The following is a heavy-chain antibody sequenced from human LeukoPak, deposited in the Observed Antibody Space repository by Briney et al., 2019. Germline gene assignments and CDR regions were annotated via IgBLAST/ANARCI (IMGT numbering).Heavy chain of an antibody. CDR1: GFTFDDYG. V-gene: IGHV3-20*04. J-gene: IGHJ4*02. CDR2: INWDAGST. Sequence: AGSLRLSCAASGFTFDDYGMSWVRQAPGKGLEWVSGINWDAGSTGYADSVKGRFTISRDNAKNSLYLQMSSLRAEDTAFYYCARGAAGTEPFDYWGQGTLVTISS. D-gene: IGHD6-13*01. CDR3: ARGAAGTEPFDY.